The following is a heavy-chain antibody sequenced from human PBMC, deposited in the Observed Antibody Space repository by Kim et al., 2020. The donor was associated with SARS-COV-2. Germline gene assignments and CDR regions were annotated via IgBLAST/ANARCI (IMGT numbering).Heavy chain of an antibody. D-gene: IGHD6-13*01. V-gene: IGHV1-8*01. J-gene: IGHJ4*02. CDR2: MNPNSGNT. Sequence: VSVKVSCKASGYTFTSYDINWVRQATGQGLEWMGWMNPNSGNTGYAQKFQGRVTMTRNTSISTAYMELSSLRSEDTAVYYCARAPHSSSWPDDYWGQGTLVTVSS. CDR3: ARAPHSSSWPDDY. CDR1: GYTFTSYD.